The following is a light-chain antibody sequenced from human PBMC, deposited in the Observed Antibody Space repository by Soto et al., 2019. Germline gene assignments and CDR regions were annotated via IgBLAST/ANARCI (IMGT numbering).Light chain of an antibody. CDR1: QSLLYIDGNTY. J-gene: IGKJ4*01. CDR2: KVS. V-gene: IGKV2-30*01. CDR3: MQGAHWPLT. Sequence: EVVLPQSPLSLPVTPGQPASISCRSSQSLLYIDGNTYLNWFHQRPGQSPRRLIYKVSNRDSGVPDRFSGSGSDTDFTLTISRVEADDVGVYYCMQGAHWPLTFGGGTKVEIK.